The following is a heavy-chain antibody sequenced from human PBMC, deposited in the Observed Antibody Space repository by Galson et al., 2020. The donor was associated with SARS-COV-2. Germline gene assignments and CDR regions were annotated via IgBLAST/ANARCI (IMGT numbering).Heavy chain of an antibody. V-gene: IGHV4-39*07. Sequence: SETLSLTCTVSGGSISSSSYYWGWIRQPPGKGLEWIGSIYYSGSTYYNPSLKSRVTISVDTSKNQFSLKLSSVTAADTAVYYCAREEHIVVMTANSYYFDYWGQGTLVTVSS. CDR3: AREEHIVVMTANSYYFDY. CDR2: IYYSGST. J-gene: IGHJ4*02. D-gene: IGHD2-21*02. CDR1: GGSISSSSYY.